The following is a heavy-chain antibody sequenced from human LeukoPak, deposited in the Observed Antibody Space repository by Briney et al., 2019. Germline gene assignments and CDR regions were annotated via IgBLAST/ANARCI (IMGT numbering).Heavy chain of an antibody. V-gene: IGHV1-24*01. D-gene: IGHD2-2*02. Sequence: ASVKVSCKVSGYTLTELSMHWARQAPGKGLEWMGGFDPEDGETIYAQKFQGRVTMTEDTSTDTANMELSSLRSEDTAVYYCAIWAGYCSSTSCYRGGFDPWGQGTLVTVSS. J-gene: IGHJ5*02. CDR3: AIWAGYCSSTSCYRGGFDP. CDR2: FDPEDGET. CDR1: GYTLTELS.